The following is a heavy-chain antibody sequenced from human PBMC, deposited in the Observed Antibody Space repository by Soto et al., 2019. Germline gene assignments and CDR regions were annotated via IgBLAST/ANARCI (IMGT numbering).Heavy chain of an antibody. CDR2: ISPASDHI. V-gene: IGHV3-23*01. Sequence: EVQLLESEGGLVQPGGSLRLSCEASGFTFSTSAMSWVRQAPGKGLEWVSAISPASDHIFYANSVTGRFTISRDNYKKTLYLKMNSLRGEDTAVYFCAKGGGGDHGSWGQGTLVAVSS. D-gene: IGHD2-21*02. CDR3: AKGGGGDHGS. CDR1: GFTFSTSA. J-gene: IGHJ5*02.